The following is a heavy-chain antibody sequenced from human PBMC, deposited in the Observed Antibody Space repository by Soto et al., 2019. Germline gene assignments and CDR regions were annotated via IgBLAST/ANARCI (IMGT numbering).Heavy chain of an antibody. D-gene: IGHD6-19*01. V-gene: IGHV5-51*01. J-gene: IGHJ4*02. Sequence: GESLKISCKGSGYSFTSYWIAWVRQMPGKGLEWMGIIYPGDSDTRYNPSFQGQVTISADKSISTAYLQWSSLKASDTAMYYCASQAVSEWYYFDYWGQGTLVTVS. CDR2: IYPGDSDT. CDR1: GYSFTSYW. CDR3: ASQAVSEWYYFDY.